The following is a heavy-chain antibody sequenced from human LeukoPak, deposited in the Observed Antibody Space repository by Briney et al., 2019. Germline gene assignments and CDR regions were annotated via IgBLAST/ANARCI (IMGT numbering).Heavy chain of an antibody. V-gene: IGHV4-59*01. Sequence: PSETLSLTCTVSDDSSSNDFWSWIRHPPGKGLEWIGYISYSGSTNYSPSLKGRLTMSLDTSKRQLSLKLSSVTAADAAFYYCARAKKGVAGFFDYWGQGTLVTVS. D-gene: IGHD6-19*01. CDR1: DDSSSNDF. CDR3: ARAKKGVAGFFDY. CDR2: ISYSGST. J-gene: IGHJ4*02.